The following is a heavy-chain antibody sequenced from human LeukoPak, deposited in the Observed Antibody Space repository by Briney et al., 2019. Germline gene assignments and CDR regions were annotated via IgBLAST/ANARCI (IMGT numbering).Heavy chain of an antibody. CDR2: IIPIFGTA. D-gene: IGHD3-9*01. V-gene: IGHV1-69*13. CDR1: GCTFSSYA. J-gene: IGHJ6*04. CDR3: ARGKGNYDILTGYYIHYYYGMDV. Sequence: SAVTVSCTASGCTFSSYAISLVRQAPAQGMEWMGGIIPIFGTASYAQKFQGRVTITADESTSTVYMELSSLRSEDTAVYYCARGKGNYDILTGYYIHYYYGMDVWGKGTTVTVSS.